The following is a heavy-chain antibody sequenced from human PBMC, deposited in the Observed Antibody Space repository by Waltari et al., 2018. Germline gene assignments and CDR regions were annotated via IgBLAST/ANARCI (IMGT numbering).Heavy chain of an antibody. J-gene: IGHJ3*02. CDR2: IYTRGRT. CDR3: AREGRGQDAFDI. CDR1: GGSISSYY. D-gene: IGHD3-10*01. Sequence: QVQLQESGPGLVKPSETLSLTCTVSGGSISSYYWSWIRQPAGKGMEWIGRIYTRGRTNYNPSLKSRFTMAVDTSKNQFSLKLSSVTAADTAVYYCAREGRGQDAFDIWGQGTMVTVSS. V-gene: IGHV4-4*07.